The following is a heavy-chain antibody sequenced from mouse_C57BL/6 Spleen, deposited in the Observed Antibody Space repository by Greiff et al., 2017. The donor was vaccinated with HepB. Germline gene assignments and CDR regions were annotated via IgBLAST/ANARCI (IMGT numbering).Heavy chain of an antibody. CDR1: GISITTGNYR. Sequence: VKLVESGPGLVKPSQTVFLTCTVTGISITTGNYRWSWIRQFPGNKLEWIGYIYYSGTITYNPSLTSRTTITRDTPKNQFFLEMNSVTAEDTATYYCAREDGYYAMDYWGQGTSVTVSS. D-gene: IGHD2-3*01. CDR3: AREDGYYAMDY. V-gene: IGHV3-5*01. CDR2: IYYSGTI. J-gene: IGHJ4*01.